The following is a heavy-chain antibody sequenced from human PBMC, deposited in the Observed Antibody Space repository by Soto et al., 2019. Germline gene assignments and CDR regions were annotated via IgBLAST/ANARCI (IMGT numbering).Heavy chain of an antibody. V-gene: IGHV4-31*03. J-gene: IGHJ6*03. D-gene: IGHD5-12*01. CDR2: IYYSGST. CDR3: ARDPIVATTPYYMDV. Sequence: SETLSLTCTVSGGSISSGGYYWSWIRQHPGKGLEWIGYIYYSGSTYYNPSLKSRVTISVDTSKNQFSLKLSSVTAADTAVYYCARDPIVATTPYYMDVWGKGTTVTVSS. CDR1: GGSISSGGYY.